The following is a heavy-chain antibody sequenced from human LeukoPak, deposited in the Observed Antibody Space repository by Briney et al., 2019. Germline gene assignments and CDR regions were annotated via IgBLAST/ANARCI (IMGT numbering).Heavy chain of an antibody. D-gene: IGHD4-17*01. J-gene: IGHJ4*02. CDR2: INWNGGST. Sequence: PGGSLRLSCAASGFTFDNYGMSWVRQAPGKGLEWVSGINWNGGSTGYADSVKGRFTLSRDNAKNSLYLQMNSLRAEDTAVYYCARDTHDYGDPHFDYWGQGTLVTVSS. CDR1: GFTFDNYG. CDR3: ARDTHDYGDPHFDY. V-gene: IGHV3-20*04.